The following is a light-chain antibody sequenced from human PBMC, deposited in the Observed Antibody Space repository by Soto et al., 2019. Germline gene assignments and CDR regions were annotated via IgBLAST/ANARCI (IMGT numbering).Light chain of an antibody. Sequence: EIVLTQSSGTLSLSPGKRATLSCRASQSVSSSYLAWYQQKPGQAPRLLMYGASSRATGIPDRFSGSGSGTDFTLTISRLEPEDFAVYYCQQYDSSPRTFGQGTKVXIK. CDR2: GAS. J-gene: IGKJ1*01. CDR3: QQYDSSPRT. CDR1: QSVSSSY. V-gene: IGKV3-20*01.